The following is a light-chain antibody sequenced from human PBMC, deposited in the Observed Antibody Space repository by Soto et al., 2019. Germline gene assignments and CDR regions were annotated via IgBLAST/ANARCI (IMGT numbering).Light chain of an antibody. CDR2: GTS. CDR1: HFISTNY. Sequence: EFVLTQSPVTLSLSPGERATLSCRASHFISTNYLAWYQQRSGQAPRLLIYGTSTRATGIPDRFSGSGSGTDFTLTIIRLEPEDFAVYFCLQYATSPTWTFGHGTKVES. CDR3: LQYATSPTWT. V-gene: IGKV3-20*01. J-gene: IGKJ1*01.